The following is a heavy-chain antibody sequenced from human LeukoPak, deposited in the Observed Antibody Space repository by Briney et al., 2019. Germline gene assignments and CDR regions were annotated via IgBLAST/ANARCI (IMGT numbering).Heavy chain of an antibody. CDR1: GGSISSYY. D-gene: IGHD3-10*01. CDR3: ARHRTYYYAPDY. CDR2: INHSGST. Sequence: SETLSLTCTVSGGSISSYYWSWIRQPPGKGLEWIGEINHSGSTNYNPSLKSRVTISVDTSKNQFSLKLSSVTAADTAVYYCARHRTYYYAPDYWGQGTLVTVSS. V-gene: IGHV4-34*01. J-gene: IGHJ4*02.